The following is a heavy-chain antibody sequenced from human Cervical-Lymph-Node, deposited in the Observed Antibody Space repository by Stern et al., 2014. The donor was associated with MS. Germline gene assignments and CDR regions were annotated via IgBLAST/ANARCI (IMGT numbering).Heavy chain of an antibody. CDR2: IIPIFGTP. CDR1: GGTFSNYA. V-gene: IGHV1-69*01. J-gene: IGHJ6*02. CDR3: ARVPPGGQLVLNYYYYGLDV. Sequence: VQLVESGAEVKKPGSSVKVSCKASGGTFSNYAITWVRQAPGQGLEWMGGIIPIFGTPNSAQTCQGRVTFTADQSTSTAYMKLSSLRSDDTAVYYCARVPPGGQLVLNYYYYGLDVWGQGTTVTVSS. D-gene: IGHD6-13*01.